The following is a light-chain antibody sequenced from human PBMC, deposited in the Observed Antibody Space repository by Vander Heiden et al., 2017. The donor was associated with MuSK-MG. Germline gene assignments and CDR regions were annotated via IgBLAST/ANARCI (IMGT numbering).Light chain of an antibody. CDR3: QQNDSNAPWT. Sequence: RVTITCRASQSISSYLNWYQQKPGKAPKLLIYAASSLQSGVPSRFSGSGSGKDFTLTISRRQPEDFAPYYCQQNDSNAPWTFGQGSKVXIK. V-gene: IGKV1-39*01. J-gene: IGKJ1*01. CDR1: QSISSY. CDR2: AAS.